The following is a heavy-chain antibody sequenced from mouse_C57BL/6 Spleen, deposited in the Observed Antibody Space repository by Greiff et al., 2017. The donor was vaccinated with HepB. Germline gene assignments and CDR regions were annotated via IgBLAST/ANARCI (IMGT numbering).Heavy chain of an antibody. Sequence: VQLKESVAELVRPGASVKLSCTASGFNIKNTYMHWVKQRPEQGLEWIGRIDPANGNTKYAPKFQGKATITADTSSNTAYLQLSSLTSEDTAIYYCARTGYYGYDEAWFAYWGQGTLVTVSA. CDR1: GFNIKNTY. V-gene: IGHV14-3*01. CDR3: ARTGYYGYDEAWFAY. J-gene: IGHJ3*01. D-gene: IGHD2-2*01. CDR2: IDPANGNT.